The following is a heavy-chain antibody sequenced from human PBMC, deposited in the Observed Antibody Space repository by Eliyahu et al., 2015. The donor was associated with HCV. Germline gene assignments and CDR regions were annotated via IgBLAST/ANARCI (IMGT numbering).Heavy chain of an antibody. D-gene: IGHD3-16*01. Sequence: EVQLLGSGGGLVQPGGSLRLXCXVSGFTFRGYSMSWVRQSPGKGLDWVSAINGRGDRTYYAASVQGRFTISRDNSKNTLSLQMNSLRVEDTAVYYCVKEASRSFATHWGHGALVTVSS. CDR1: GFTFRGYS. CDR3: VKEASRSFATH. CDR2: INGRGDRT. J-gene: IGHJ4*01. V-gene: IGHV3-23*01.